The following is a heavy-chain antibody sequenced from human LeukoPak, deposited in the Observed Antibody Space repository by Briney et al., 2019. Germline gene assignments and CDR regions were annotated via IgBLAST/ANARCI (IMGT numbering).Heavy chain of an antibody. Sequence: GGSLRLSCAASGFTFSSYSMNGVRQAPGKGLEWVSYISSSSRTIYYADSVKGRFTISRDNAKNSLYLQMNSLRAEDTAVYYCARERITMVRGVTNAFDIWGQGTMVTVSS. CDR2: ISSSSRTI. D-gene: IGHD3-10*01. V-gene: IGHV3-48*01. CDR3: ARERITMVRGVTNAFDI. J-gene: IGHJ3*02. CDR1: GFTFSSYS.